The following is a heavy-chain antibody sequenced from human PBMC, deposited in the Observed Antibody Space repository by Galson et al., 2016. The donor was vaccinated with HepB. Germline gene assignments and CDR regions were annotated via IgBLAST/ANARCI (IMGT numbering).Heavy chain of an antibody. CDR1: GGSVSSANYY. CDR2: IYYSGST. Sequence: SETLSLTCTVSGGSVSSANYYWSWIRQPPGXXLEWLGYIYYSGSTNFNPSLKSRVTISLDTSKNQFSLKLRSVTAADTAVYYCAREAIAAPGKGGYHYYGMDVWGQGTTVTVSS. J-gene: IGHJ6*02. V-gene: IGHV4-61*01. D-gene: IGHD6-13*01. CDR3: AREAIAAPGKGGYHYYGMDV.